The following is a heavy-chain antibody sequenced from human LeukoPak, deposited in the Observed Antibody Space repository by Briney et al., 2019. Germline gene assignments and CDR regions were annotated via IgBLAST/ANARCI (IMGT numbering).Heavy chain of an antibody. J-gene: IGHJ6*02. D-gene: IGHD3-10*01. Sequence: GGSLRLSCAASVFTFSRYAMHWVRQAPGKGLQFVSAISTSGGSTSYANSVRGRFTISRDNSKNTLHLQMGSLRAEDMAVYYCARDDGGYGSGSHYYFYSMDVWGQGTTVTVSS. V-gene: IGHV3-64*01. CDR3: ARDDGGYGSGSHYYFYSMDV. CDR1: VFTFSRYA. CDR2: ISTSGGST.